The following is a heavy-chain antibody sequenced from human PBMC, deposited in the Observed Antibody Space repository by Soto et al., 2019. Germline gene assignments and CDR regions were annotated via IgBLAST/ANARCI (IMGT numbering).Heavy chain of an antibody. Sequence: EVQLVESGGGVVRPGGSLRLSCAASGFNFDDYGMSWVRQAPGKGLEWVSGINWNSNSRGYADSVKGRFTISRDNVQNSLYLEMNSLSADDTAFYYCAIGISGYGHCFDTWGQGTLVTVSS. CDR3: AIGISGYGHCFDT. V-gene: IGHV3-20*04. D-gene: IGHD5-12*01. CDR1: GFNFDDYG. J-gene: IGHJ4*02. CDR2: INWNSNSR.